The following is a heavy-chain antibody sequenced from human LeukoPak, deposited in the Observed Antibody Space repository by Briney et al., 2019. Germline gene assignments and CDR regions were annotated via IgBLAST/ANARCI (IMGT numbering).Heavy chain of an antibody. Sequence: SETLSLTCTVSGGSISSYYWSWIRQPPGKGLEWTGYIYYSGRTNYNPSLKSRVTISVDSSKNQFSLKLSSVTAADTAVYYCARGPNRYYFDYWGQGTQVTVSS. V-gene: IGHV4-59*01. J-gene: IGHJ4*02. CDR2: IYYSGRT. CDR1: GGSISSYY. D-gene: IGHD2/OR15-2a*01. CDR3: ARGPNRYYFDY.